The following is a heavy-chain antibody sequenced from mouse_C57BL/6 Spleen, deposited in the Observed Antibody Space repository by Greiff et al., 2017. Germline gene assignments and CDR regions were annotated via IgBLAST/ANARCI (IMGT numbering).Heavy chain of an antibody. CDR3: ARCNYYGGSSYAMAY. Sequence: VQLQQSGPELVKPGASVKISCKASGYAFSSSWMNWVKQRPGKGLEWIGRIYPGDGDTNYNGKFKGKATLTADKSSSTAYMQLSSLTSEDSAVYFCARCNYYGGSSYAMAYWGQGTSVTVSS. V-gene: IGHV1-82*01. CDR2: IYPGDGDT. D-gene: IGHD1-1*01. CDR1: GYAFSSSW. J-gene: IGHJ4*01.